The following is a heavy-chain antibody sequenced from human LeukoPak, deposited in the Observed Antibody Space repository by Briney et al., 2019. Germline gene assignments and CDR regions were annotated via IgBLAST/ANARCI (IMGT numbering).Heavy chain of an antibody. CDR2: IYHSGST. CDR1: GGSISSGGYY. Sequence: SQTLSLTCTVSGGSISSGGYYWSWIRQYPEKGLEWIGYIYHSGSTYYNPSLQSRVSISLDMSRNQFSLKLTSVTAADTAVYYCARRMEYYYGNSGYYFDYWGQGALVTVSS. J-gene: IGHJ4*02. D-gene: IGHD3-22*01. CDR3: ARRMEYYYGNSGYYFDY. V-gene: IGHV4-31*03.